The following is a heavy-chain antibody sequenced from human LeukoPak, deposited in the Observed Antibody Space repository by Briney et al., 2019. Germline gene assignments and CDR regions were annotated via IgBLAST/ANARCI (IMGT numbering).Heavy chain of an antibody. D-gene: IGHD3-22*01. Sequence: PGGSLRLSCAASGFTFNNYALTWVRQAPGKGLEWVSSISNTGISTYYADSVKGRFAISRDNSRNTLYLQMNSLRAEDTAVYYCARGSGTYDSSGSFDYWGQGTLVTVSS. CDR3: ARGSGTYDSSGSFDY. J-gene: IGHJ4*02. V-gene: IGHV3-23*01. CDR2: ISNTGIST. CDR1: GFTFNNYA.